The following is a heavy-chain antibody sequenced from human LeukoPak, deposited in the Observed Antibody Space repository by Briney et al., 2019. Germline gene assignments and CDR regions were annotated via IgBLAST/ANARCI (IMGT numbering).Heavy chain of an antibody. D-gene: IGHD2-8*02. CDR2: IGGSGIPT. Sequence: GGSLRLSCAASGFTFSNYAMSWVRQAPDKGLEWVSAIGGSGIPTNYADSVRGRFTISRDNSKNTLYLQMNSLRAEDTAVYYCATLLVGDYWGQGTLVTVSS. V-gene: IGHV3-23*01. J-gene: IGHJ4*02. CDR1: GFTFSNYA. CDR3: ATLLVGDY.